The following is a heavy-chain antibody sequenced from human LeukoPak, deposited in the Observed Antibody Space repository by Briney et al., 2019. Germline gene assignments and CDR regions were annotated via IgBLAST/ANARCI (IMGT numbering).Heavy chain of an antibody. J-gene: IGHJ4*02. CDR1: GGSISSSIYY. D-gene: IGHD3-10*01. CDR2: IYYSGST. Sequence: SETLSLTCTVSGGSISSSIYYWGWIRQPPGKGLEWIGSIYYSGSTYYNPSLKSRVTISVDTSKNQFSLKLSSVTAADTAVYYCARDPTVWFGELFYFDYWGQGTLVTVSS. CDR3: ARDPTVWFGELFYFDY. V-gene: IGHV4-39*07.